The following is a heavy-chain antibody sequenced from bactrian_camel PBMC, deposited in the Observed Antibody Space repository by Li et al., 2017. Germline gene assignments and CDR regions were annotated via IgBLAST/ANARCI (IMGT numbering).Heavy chain of an antibody. D-gene: IGHD6*01. CDR1: GFTFSPYW. CDR2: IDSGGSTT. CDR3: ARVRGVVAVGFVDY. Sequence: QLVESGGGSVQPGGSLRLSCETSGFTFSPYWMYWVRQAPGSGLEWVSSIDSGGSTTYYAVSVKGRFTASRDNAQNTVYLQMNSLKPDDTAVYSCARVRGVVAVGFVDYWGQGTQVTVS. J-gene: IGHJ4*01. V-gene: IGHV3S25*01.